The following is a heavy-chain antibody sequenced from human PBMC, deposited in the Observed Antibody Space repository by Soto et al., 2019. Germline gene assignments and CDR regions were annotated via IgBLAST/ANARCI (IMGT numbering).Heavy chain of an antibody. V-gene: IGHV3-30*18. CDR2: VSYDGSHK. CDR1: GFTFSSYG. CDR3: AKDTWQLARYYHYYMAV. J-gene: IGHJ6*03. Sequence: GGSLRLSCLASGFTFSSYGMHWVRQALGKGLEWVAVVSYDGSHKYYADSVKGRFTISRDNSKNTLDLQMNSLRAEDTAVYYCAKDTWQLARYYHYYMAVWGRGTTVTVSS. D-gene: IGHD6-6*01.